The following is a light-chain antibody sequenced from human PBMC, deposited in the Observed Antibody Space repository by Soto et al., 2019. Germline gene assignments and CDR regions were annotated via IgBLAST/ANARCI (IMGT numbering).Light chain of an antibody. CDR3: QQRSYWLT. Sequence: EIVVTQSPGTRSLSPGESATLSCRASQSVSSYLAWYQQKPGQAPRLLIYDASNRATGIPARFSGSGSGTDFTLTISSLEPEDFAVDYCQQRSYWLTFGGGTKVDIK. V-gene: IGKV3-11*01. CDR2: DAS. J-gene: IGKJ4*01. CDR1: QSVSSY.